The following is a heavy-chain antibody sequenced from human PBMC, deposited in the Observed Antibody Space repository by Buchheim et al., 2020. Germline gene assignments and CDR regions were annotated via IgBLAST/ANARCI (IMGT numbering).Heavy chain of an antibody. CDR3: AKHDYGDSEGGSVDH. CDR1: GFTFSSYE. J-gene: IGHJ4*02. CDR2: ISISSSDTI. V-gene: IGHV3-48*03. D-gene: IGHD4-17*01. Sequence: EVQLVESGGGLVQPGGSLRLSCAASGFTFSSYEMNWVRQAPGKGLEWVSYISISSSDTIYYADSVKGRFTISRDNAKNSLYLQMNSLRAEDTGVYYCAKHDYGDSEGGSVDHWGQGTL.